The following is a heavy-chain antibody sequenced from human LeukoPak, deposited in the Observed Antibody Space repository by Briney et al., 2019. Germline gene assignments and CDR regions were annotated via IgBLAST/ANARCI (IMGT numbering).Heavy chain of an antibody. D-gene: IGHD3-22*01. CDR2: IYSGGST. V-gene: IGHV3-66*01. CDR3: AREVTYYYDSSGYYDY. CDR1: GFTVSSNY. J-gene: IGHJ4*02. Sequence: GGSLRLSCAASGFTVSSNYMSWVRQAPGKGLGWVSVIYSGGSTYYADSVKGRFTISRANAKNSLYLQMNSLRAEDTAVYYCAREVTYYYDSSGYYDYWGQGTLVTVSS.